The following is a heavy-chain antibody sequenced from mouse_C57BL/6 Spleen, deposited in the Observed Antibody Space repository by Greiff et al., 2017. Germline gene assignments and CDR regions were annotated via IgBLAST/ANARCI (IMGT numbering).Heavy chain of an antibody. CDR2: IYPGSGST. Sequence: QVQLQQPGAELVKPGASVKMSCKASGYTFTSYWITWVKQRPGQGLEWIGDIYPGSGSTNYNEKFKSKATLTVDTSSSTAYMQLSSLTSEDSAVYYCARWDSNYIYYAMDDWGQGTSVTVSS. CDR3: ARWDSNYIYYAMDD. V-gene: IGHV1-55*01. CDR1: GYTFTSYW. D-gene: IGHD2-5*01. J-gene: IGHJ4*01.